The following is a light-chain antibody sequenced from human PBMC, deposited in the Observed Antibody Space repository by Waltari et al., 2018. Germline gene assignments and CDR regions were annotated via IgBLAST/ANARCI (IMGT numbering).Light chain of an antibody. J-gene: IGLJ3*02. CDR1: IGHSSNV. CDR2: VNSDGSH. CDR3: QTGGHGTWV. V-gene: IGLV4-69*01. Sequence: QLVLTRSPSASASAGASVTLTCTLKIGHSSNVVAWLQQQPEKGPRYLMKVNSDGSHSKGDEIPDRFSGSSSGAERYLTISSVQSEDEADYYCQTGGHGTWVFGGGTKLTVL.